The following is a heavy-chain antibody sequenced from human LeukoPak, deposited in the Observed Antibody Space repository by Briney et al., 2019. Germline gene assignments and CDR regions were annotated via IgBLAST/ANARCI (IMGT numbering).Heavy chain of an antibody. CDR3: VCGSSGTYGEGY. V-gene: IGHV3-23*01. CDR1: GLTFTSHA. Sequence: PGGSLRLSCAASGLTFTSHAMSWVRQAPGKGLEWVSTISESGGTTYYADSVKGRFTISRDNSKNTLYLQMDSRTAEDTAVFYCVCGSSGTYGEGYWGQGTLVTVSS. J-gene: IGHJ4*02. D-gene: IGHD1-26*01. CDR2: ISESGGTT.